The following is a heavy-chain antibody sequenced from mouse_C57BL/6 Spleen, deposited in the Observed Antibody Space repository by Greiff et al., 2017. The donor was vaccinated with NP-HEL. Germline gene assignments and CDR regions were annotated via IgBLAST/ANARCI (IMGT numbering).Heavy chain of an antibody. CDR3: ARGMLSTMITTGYFDV. CDR1: GFTFSDYG. Sequence: EVKLMESGGGLVKPGGSLKLSCAASGFTFSDYGMHWVRQAPEKGLEWVAYISSGSSTIYYADTVKGRFTISRDNAKNTLFLQMTSLRSEDTAMYYCARGMLSTMITTGYFDVWGTGTTVTVSS. V-gene: IGHV5-17*01. J-gene: IGHJ1*03. D-gene: IGHD2-4*01. CDR2: ISSGSSTI.